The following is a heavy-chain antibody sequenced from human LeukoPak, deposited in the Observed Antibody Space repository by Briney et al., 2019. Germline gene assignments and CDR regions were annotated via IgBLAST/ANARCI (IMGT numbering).Heavy chain of an antibody. V-gene: IGHV1-2*02. J-gene: IGHJ4*02. D-gene: IGHD2-2*01. CDR1: GYTLSVYY. CDR2: INPNTGDT. CDR3: ARIGYCSSTSCHFLDY. Sequence: GASVKVSCKAPGYTLSVYYLQWVRQAPGQGLEWMGWINPNTGDTDYAQKFQGRVTMTRDTSTNTAYMELSRLRSDDTAVYYCARIGYCSSTSCHFLDYWGQGTLVTVSS.